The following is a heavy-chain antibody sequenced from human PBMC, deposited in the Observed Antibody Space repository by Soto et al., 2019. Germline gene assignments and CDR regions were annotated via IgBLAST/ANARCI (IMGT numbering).Heavy chain of an antibody. J-gene: IGHJ6*02. CDR2: ISSSSSYI. Sequence: GGSLRLSCEASGFTFSRVSMNWVRQVPGKGLEWVSSISSSSSYIYYADSVKGRFTISRDNAKNSLYLQMNSLRAEDAAVYYCATPPHPVFWSGYLYYGMDVWGQGTTVTVSS. D-gene: IGHD3-3*01. V-gene: IGHV3-21*01. CDR3: ATPPHPVFWSGYLYYGMDV. CDR1: GFTFSRVS.